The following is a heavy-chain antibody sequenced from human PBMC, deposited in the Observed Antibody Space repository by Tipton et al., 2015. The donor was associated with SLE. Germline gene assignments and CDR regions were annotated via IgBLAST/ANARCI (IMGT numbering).Heavy chain of an antibody. Sequence: SLRLSCAASGFTFSYYNMNWVRQAPGEGLEWVSSLTSTGIYIYNADSLKGRFTISRDNAKNSLYLPMNSLRAEDTAVYYCARDRAPEGPGWYFDRWGRGTLVTVSS. J-gene: IGHJ2*01. CDR1: GFTFSYYN. CDR2: LTSTGIYI. V-gene: IGHV3-21*03. CDR3: ARDRAPEGPGWYFDR. D-gene: IGHD2-2*01.